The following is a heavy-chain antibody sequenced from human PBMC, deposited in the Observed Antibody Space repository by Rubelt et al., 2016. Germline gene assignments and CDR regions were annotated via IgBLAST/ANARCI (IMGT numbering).Heavy chain of an antibody. Sequence: QVQLQQWGAGLLKPSETLSLTCGVYGGSFSGYYGSYIRQPPGKGLEWIGEIYHSGSTNYNPSLKSRVTISVDKSKNQFSLKLRSVTAADTAVYYCARGPSGSYYGHWGQGTLVTVSS. CDR3: ARGPSGSYYGH. V-gene: IGHV4-34*01. CDR2: IYHSGST. D-gene: IGHD1-26*01. J-gene: IGHJ4*02. CDR1: GGSFSGYY.